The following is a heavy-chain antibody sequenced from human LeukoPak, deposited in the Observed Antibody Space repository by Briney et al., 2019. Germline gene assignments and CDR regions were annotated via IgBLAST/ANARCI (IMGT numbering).Heavy chain of an antibody. V-gene: IGHV3-33*08. D-gene: IGHD6-19*01. CDR3: AREGAVGAFDI. CDR2: IWYDGSNK. J-gene: IGHJ3*02. Sequence: GGSLRLSCAASGFTFSSYGMHWVRQAPGKGLEWVAVIWYDGSNKYYADSVKGRFTISRDNSKNALYLQMNSLRAEDTAVYYCAREGAVGAFDIWGQGTMVTVSS. CDR1: GFTFSSYG.